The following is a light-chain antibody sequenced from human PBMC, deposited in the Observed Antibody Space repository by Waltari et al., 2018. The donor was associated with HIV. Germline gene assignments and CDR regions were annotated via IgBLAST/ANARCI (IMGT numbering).Light chain of an antibody. CDR3: TSYTTTSCYV. CDR2: EVS. V-gene: IGLV2-14*01. CDR1: SSDVGGHNF. Sequence: QSALTQSASVSGSPGQSITISCTGTSSDVGGHNFASWYQHHPGKAPKLMIYEVSNRPSGVSHRFSGSKSGNTASLTISGLQPEDEADYYCTSYTTTSCYVFGTGTKVTVL. J-gene: IGLJ1*01.